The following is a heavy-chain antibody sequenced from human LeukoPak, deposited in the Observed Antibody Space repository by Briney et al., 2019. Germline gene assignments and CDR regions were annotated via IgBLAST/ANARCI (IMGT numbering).Heavy chain of an antibody. D-gene: IGHD6-13*01. V-gene: IGHV3-30*02. CDR1: GFTFSSYG. CDR3: AKDPSSSWATRYYYYMDV. Sequence: GGSLRLSCAASGFTFSSYGMHWVRQAPGKGLEWAAFIRYDGSNKYYADSVKGRFTISRDNSKNTLYLQMNSLRAEDTAVYYCAKDPSSSWATRYYYYMDVWGKGTTVTVSS. CDR2: IRYDGSNK. J-gene: IGHJ6*03.